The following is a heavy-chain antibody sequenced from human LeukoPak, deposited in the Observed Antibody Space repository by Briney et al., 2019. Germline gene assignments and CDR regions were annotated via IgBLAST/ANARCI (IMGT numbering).Heavy chain of an antibody. CDR3: ARQAVYYYDSTGYFDF. J-gene: IGHJ5*01. D-gene: IGHD3-22*01. V-gene: IGHV3-74*01. CDR1: GVTFSSYW. CDR2: INSDGSST. Sequence: GGSLRLSCAASGVTFSSYWMHWVRQAPGKGLVWVSRINSDGSSTSYADSVKGRFTISRDSAKNTLYLQMNSLRAEDTAVYYCARQAVYYYDSTGYFDFWGQGILVTVSS.